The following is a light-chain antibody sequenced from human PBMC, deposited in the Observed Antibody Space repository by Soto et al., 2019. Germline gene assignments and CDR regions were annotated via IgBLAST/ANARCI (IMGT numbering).Light chain of an antibody. CDR2: GAS. J-gene: IGKJ3*01. CDR1: QSVSSNS. CDR3: QQWFT. V-gene: IGKV3-20*01. Sequence: EIVLTQSPGTLSLSPGERATLSCRASQSVSSNSVAWFHLKPGQAPRLLIYGASSRATGIPDRFSGSGSETDFAPSSSRLEPEDFAMYYWQQWFTFGPVPKVDIQ.